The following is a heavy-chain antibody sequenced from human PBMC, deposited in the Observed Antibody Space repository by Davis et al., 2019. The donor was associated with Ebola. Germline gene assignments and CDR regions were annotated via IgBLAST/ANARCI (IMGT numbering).Heavy chain of an antibody. D-gene: IGHD5-24*01. J-gene: IGHJ3*02. V-gene: IGHV3-9*01. CDR3: AKDMAIEERWLQVRTGAFDI. CDR1: GFTFDDYA. Sequence: GGSLRLSCAASGFTFDDYAMHWVRQAPGKGLEWVSGISWNSGSIGYADSVKGRFTISRDNAKNSLYLQMNSLRAEDTALYYCAKDMAIEERWLQVRTGAFDIWGQGTMVTVSS. CDR2: ISWNSGSI.